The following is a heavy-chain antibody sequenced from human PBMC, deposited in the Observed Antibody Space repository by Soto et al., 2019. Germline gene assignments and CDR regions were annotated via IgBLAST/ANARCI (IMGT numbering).Heavy chain of an antibody. Sequence: ASVKVSCKASGYTFTSYGISWVRQAPGQGLEWMGWISAYNGNTNYAQKLQGRVTMTTDTSTSTAYMELRSLRSDDTAVYYCARDDWQQLVGLFDPWGQGTLVTVSS. CDR2: ISAYNGNT. V-gene: IGHV1-18*01. D-gene: IGHD6-13*01. CDR3: ARDDWQQLVGLFDP. J-gene: IGHJ5*02. CDR1: GYTFTSYG.